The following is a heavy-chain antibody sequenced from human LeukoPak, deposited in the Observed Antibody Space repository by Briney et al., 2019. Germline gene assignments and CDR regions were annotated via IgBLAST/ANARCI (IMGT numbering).Heavy chain of an antibody. Sequence: GGSLRLSCAASGFTFSSYWMHWVRQAPGKGLVWVSRINSDGSSTSYADSVKGRFTISRDNAKDTLYLQMNSLRAEDTAVYYCARYALVPHYFDYWGQGTLVTVSS. CDR1: GFTFSSYW. J-gene: IGHJ4*02. D-gene: IGHD2-2*01. CDR3: ARYALVPHYFDY. V-gene: IGHV3-74*01. CDR2: INSDGSST.